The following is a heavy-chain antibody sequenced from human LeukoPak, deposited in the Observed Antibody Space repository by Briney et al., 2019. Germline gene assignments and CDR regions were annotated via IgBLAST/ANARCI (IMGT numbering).Heavy chain of an antibody. CDR1: GGSISSSSYY. CDR3: ARLAHYYYNWFDP. J-gene: IGHJ5*02. D-gene: IGHD3-10*01. Sequence: SETLSLTCTVSGGSISSSSYYWGWIRQPPGEGLEWIGSIYYSGSTYYNPSLKSRVTISVDTSKNQFSLKLSSVTAADTAVYYCARLAHYYYNWFDPWGQGTLVTVSS. V-gene: IGHV4-39*01. CDR2: IYYSGST.